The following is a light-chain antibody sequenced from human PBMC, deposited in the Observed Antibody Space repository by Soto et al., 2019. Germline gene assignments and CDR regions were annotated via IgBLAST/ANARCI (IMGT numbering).Light chain of an antibody. CDR1: QSVSSN. Sequence: EIVVTQSPATLSVSPGERATLSCWASQSVSSNLAWYQQNPGQTPRLLIYGASTRATGIPARFSGSGSGTEFTLTINSLQSEDFAVYYCQQYNNWPRTFGQGTKLEIK. CDR2: GAS. J-gene: IGKJ2*01. CDR3: QQYNNWPRT. V-gene: IGKV3-15*01.